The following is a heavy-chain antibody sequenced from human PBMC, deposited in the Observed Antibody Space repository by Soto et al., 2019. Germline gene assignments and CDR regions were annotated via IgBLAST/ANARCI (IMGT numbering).Heavy chain of an antibody. D-gene: IGHD7-27*01. CDR3: PSERVIKADKTGDSYYFYYAMDV. V-gene: IGHV1-69*06. CDR2: IIPIFGTP. CDR1: GDTFNTYG. Sequence: QAQLVQSGAEVKKPGSSVKVSCKASGDTFNTYGISWVRQAPGQGLEWMGVIIPIFGTPNNAQRFQGRLTLTADMSTSTAYMELRRLRAEDTAVYSCPSERVIKADKTGDSYYFYYAMDVWGLGTKVTVSS. J-gene: IGHJ6*02.